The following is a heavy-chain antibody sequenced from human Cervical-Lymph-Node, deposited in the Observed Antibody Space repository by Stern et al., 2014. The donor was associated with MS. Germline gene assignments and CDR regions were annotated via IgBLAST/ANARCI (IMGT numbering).Heavy chain of an antibody. Sequence: QVQLXXXGAGLLKPSETLSLTCAVYGESFSSYYWSWIRQPPGKGLEWIGDINHSGTTNYNPSLKSRAIISGETPKNQFSLKANSVPAADTAVYYCARSPPGMDVWGQGTTVIVSS. CDR1: GESFSSYY. V-gene: IGHV4-34*01. CDR3: ARSPPGMDV. J-gene: IGHJ6*02. CDR2: INHSGTT.